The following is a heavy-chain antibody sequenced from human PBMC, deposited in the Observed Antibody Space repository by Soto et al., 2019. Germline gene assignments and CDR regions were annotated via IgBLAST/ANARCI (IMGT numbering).Heavy chain of an antibody. D-gene: IGHD3-10*01. Sequence: GESLKISCKGSGYSFTSYYIAWVRQMPGKGLEWMGIIHPGDSETRYSPSFQGHVIISADKSISSAYLQWSSLEAADTAMYYCARQRVTRVRGVSSSGLDVWGQGTTVTVSS. CDR2: IHPGDSET. CDR1: GYSFTSYY. CDR3: ARQRVTRVRGVSSSGLDV. J-gene: IGHJ6*02. V-gene: IGHV5-51*01.